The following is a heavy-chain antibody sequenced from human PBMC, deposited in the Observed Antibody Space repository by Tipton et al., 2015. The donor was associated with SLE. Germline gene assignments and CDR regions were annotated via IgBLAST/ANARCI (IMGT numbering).Heavy chain of an antibody. Sequence: SLRLSCTASGFTISNYWMHWVRQAPGMGLEWVSRIDRDGSSRTSYADSVKGRFTISRDNAKNTVFLQMNSLRVEDTAVYYCARASLGSGYEHPDAFDIWGQGTMVTVSS. V-gene: IGHV3-74*01. J-gene: IGHJ3*02. CDR2: IDRDGSSRT. CDR1: GFTISNYW. CDR3: ARASLGSGYEHPDAFDI. D-gene: IGHD3-22*01.